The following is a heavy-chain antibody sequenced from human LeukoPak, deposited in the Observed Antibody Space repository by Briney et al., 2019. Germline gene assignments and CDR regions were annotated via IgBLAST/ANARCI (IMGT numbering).Heavy chain of an antibody. J-gene: IGHJ5*02. V-gene: IGHV4-39*07. D-gene: IGHD1-1*01. CDR1: NGSISSTYYY. CDR2: ISYTGST. CDR3: ARGLGWNDWASPYNWFGP. Sequence: KASETLSLTCTVSNGSISSTYYYWGWTRQPPGQGLEWIGIISYTGSTYYSPSLKSRVTISVDTSKNQFSLKLSSVTAADTAVYYCARGLGWNDWASPYNWFGPWGQGTLVTVSS.